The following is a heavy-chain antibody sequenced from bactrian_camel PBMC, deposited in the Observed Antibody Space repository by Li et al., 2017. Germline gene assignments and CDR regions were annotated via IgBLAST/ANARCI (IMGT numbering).Heavy chain of an antibody. Sequence: HVQLVESGGGSVQAGGSLRLSCTVSGFASSNNCMGWFRQAPGREREVVATFYAGGSGTYYADSVKGRFTISHDSAKNTVYLQMNSLKPEDSGMYYCAARRGGTCYAVQSADFSYWGQGTQVTVS. J-gene: IGHJ6*01. V-gene: IGHV3S54*01. CDR2: FYAGGSGT. CDR1: GFASSNNC. CDR3: AARRGGTCYAVQSADFSY. D-gene: IGHD7*01.